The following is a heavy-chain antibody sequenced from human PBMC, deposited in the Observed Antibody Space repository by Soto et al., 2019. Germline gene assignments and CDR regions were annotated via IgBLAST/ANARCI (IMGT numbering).Heavy chain of an antibody. CDR1: GFTVRNAW. CDR2: IKSKTDGGTT. J-gene: IGHJ4*02. CDR3: TTDPTMIVVKDFDY. Sequence: PGGSLRRSCAASGFTVRNAWMSWVRDAPGKGLEWVGRIKSKTDGGTTDYAAPVKGRFTISRDDSKNTLYLQMNSLKTEDTAVYYCTTDPTMIVVKDFDYWGQGTLVTVSS. D-gene: IGHD3-22*01. V-gene: IGHV3-15*01.